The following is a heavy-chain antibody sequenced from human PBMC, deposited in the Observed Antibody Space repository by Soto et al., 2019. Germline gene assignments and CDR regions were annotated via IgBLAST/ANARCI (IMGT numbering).Heavy chain of an antibody. CDR1: GCTVSSYA. CDR2: IIPIFGTA. J-gene: IGHJ6*02. V-gene: IGHV1-69*06. D-gene: IGHD1-26*01. Sequence: GASVKVSCKASGCTVSSYAISCVRQAPGQVLEWMGGIIPIFGTANYAQKFQGRVTITADKSTSTAYMELSSLRSEDTAVYYCARPAVGAASYYYYGMDVWGQGTTVTVSS. CDR3: ARPAVGAASYYYYGMDV.